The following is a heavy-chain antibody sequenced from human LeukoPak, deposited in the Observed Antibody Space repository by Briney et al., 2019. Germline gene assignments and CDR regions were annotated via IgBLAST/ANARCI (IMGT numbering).Heavy chain of an antibody. CDR1: GGTFSTYA. J-gene: IGHJ6*03. CDR2: IIPIFGTA. D-gene: IGHD5-18*01. CDR3: ARTPQHSYYYYNMDV. V-gene: IGHV1-69*05. Sequence: SVKVSCKASGGTFSTYAITWVRQAPGQGLEWMGGIIPIFGTANYAQKFQDRVTITTDASTSTVYMKLTSLRSEDTAVYYCARTPQHSYYYYNMDVWGKGTTVTVAS.